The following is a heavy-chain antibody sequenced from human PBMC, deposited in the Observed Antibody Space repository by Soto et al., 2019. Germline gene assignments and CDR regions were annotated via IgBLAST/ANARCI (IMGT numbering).Heavy chain of an antibody. V-gene: IGHV4-38-2*02. Sequence: FVPLSLSYAVAGGTIRSGDYWGRIQKPPGKGLEWIGSIYHSGSTYYNPSLKSRVTISVDTSKNQFSLKLSSVTAADTAVYYCARDGLLVRGTSYYYGMDVWVQGTTV. CDR3: ARDGLLVRGTSYYYGMDV. D-gene: IGHD3-10*01. J-gene: IGHJ6*02. CDR1: GGTIRSGDY. CDR2: IYHSGST.